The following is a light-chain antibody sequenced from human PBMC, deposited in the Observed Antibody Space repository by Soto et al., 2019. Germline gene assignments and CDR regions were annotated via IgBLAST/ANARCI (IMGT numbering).Light chain of an antibody. V-gene: IGLV4-69*01. Sequence: QCVLTQAPSGSASLGASVKLTCTLSSGHNSYAIAWHQQQPEKGPRYLMKLNSDGSHSKGDGIPDRFSGSSSGAERYLTISSLQSEDEADYYCQTWSTDIRVFGGGTKLTVL. CDR1: SGHNSYA. J-gene: IGLJ3*02. CDR3: QTWSTDIRV. CDR2: LNSDGSH.